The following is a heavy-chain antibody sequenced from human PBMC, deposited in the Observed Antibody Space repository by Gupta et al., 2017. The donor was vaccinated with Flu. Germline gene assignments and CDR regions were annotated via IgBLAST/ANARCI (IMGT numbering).Heavy chain of an antibody. CDR3: ARRITYGRIFEY. Sequence: QLQLQESGPGLVKPSETLSLIFTVSGGSISDTSYYWGWIRQPPGKGLEWIGNVGYSGKTCDNPALKSRVKISVDTSKNQFPLKLSYGKDEDKAVYYCARRITYGRIFEYWGHGSLVTVSS. V-gene: IGHV4-39*01. CDR1: GGSISDTSYY. D-gene: IGHD1-26*01. J-gene: IGHJ5*01. CDR2: VGYSGKT.